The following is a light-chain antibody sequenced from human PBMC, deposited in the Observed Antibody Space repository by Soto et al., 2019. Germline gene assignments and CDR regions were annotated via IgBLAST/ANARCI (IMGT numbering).Light chain of an antibody. V-gene: IGKV1-27*01. J-gene: IGKJ2*01. CDR2: APS. Sequence: DIQMTQSPSSLSASVGDRVTITCRASQGIGNPLAWYRQKPGRVPKLLIFAPSTLQSGVASRFNGSGSGTDFTLTISRLQPEDVATYYCQKYNSAPYTFGQGTKLEIK. CDR1: QGIGNP. CDR3: QKYNSAPYT.